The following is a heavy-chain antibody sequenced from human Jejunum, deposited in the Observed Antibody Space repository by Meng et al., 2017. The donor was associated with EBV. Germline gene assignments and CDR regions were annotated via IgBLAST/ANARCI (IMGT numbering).Heavy chain of an antibody. D-gene: IGHD3-22*01. J-gene: IGHJ4*02. CDR1: GYTFTGYF. V-gene: IGHV1-2*06. CDR3: ARDYSDSSRQGY. CDR2: INPNSGGT. Sequence: QVGHAGAEGKQPGASVRVSCKASGYTFTGYFIHWVRQAPGQGLEWMGRINPNSGGTSYTQKFQGRVTMTRDTSITTAYMELSRLGSDDTAVYYCARDYSDSSRQGYWGQGTLVTVSS.